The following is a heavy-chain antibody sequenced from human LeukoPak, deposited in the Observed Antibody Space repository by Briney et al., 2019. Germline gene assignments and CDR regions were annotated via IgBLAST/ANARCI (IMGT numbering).Heavy chain of an antibody. CDR3: AKALLGDYVMIDY. J-gene: IGHJ4*02. CDR1: GFIFSNYA. D-gene: IGHD4-17*01. CDR2: ISGSGGNT. Sequence: PGRSLRLSCAASGFIFSNYAMPWVRQAPGKGLEWVSTISGSGGNTNYADSVKGRFTISRDNSKNTLYLQMNSLRAEDTAIYYCAKALLGDYVMIDYWGQGTLVTVSS. V-gene: IGHV3-23*01.